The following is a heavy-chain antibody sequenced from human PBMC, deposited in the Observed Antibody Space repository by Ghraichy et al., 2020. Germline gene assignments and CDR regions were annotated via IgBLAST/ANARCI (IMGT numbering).Heavy chain of an antibody. V-gene: IGHV3-23*01. CDR1: GFIFSSYT. CDR2: SFGGST. J-gene: IGHJ4*02. D-gene: IGHD1-26*01. Sequence: GGSLRLSCAASGFIFSSYTMSWVRQAPGKGLEWVSGSFGGSTYYADSVKGRFTISRDNSKNTLFLQMNSLRAEDTAVYYCATFSGSYRNFDNWGQGTLVTVSS. CDR3: ATFSGSYRNFDN.